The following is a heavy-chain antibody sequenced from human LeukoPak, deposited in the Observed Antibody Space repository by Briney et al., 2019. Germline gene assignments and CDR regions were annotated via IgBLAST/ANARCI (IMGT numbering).Heavy chain of an antibody. V-gene: IGHV4-59*01. D-gene: IGHD1-26*01. Sequence: SETLSLTCTVSGGSISSYYWSWIRQPPGKGLEWVGYIYYSGSTNYNPSLIGRVTISVDTSKKQFSLKLSSVTAADTAVYYCARGNTIVGALGYWGAGALVTVS. CDR3: ARGNTIVGALGY. CDR1: GGSISSYY. CDR2: IYYSGST. J-gene: IGHJ4*02.